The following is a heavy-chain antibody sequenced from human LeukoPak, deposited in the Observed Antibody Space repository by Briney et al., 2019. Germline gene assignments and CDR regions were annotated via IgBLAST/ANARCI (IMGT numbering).Heavy chain of an antibody. V-gene: IGHV4-38-2*02. J-gene: IGHJ6*03. CDR3: AREFRGSGSSVNYYYMDV. CDR2: IYTSGTT. Sequence: PAETLSLTCTVSGYSISSGYYWGWLRQPPGEGLGWIGIIYTSGTTYYNPSLKSRVTMSVDTSKNQFSLKLSSVTAADAAVYYCAREFRGSGSSVNYYYMDVWGKGTTVTVSS. D-gene: IGHD3-10*01. CDR1: GYSISSGYY.